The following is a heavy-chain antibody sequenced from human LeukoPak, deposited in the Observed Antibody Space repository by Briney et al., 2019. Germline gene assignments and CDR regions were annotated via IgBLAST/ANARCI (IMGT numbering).Heavy chain of an antibody. Sequence: SETLSLTCTVSDASISSYYWSWIRQPPGKGLEWIGYIYYSGSTNYNPSLKSRVTISVDTSKNQFSLKLSSVTAADTAVYYCARLGREMATILDYWGQGTLVTVSS. V-gene: IGHV4-59*12. CDR1: DASISSYY. CDR2: IYYSGST. CDR3: ARLGREMATILDY. J-gene: IGHJ4*02. D-gene: IGHD5-24*01.